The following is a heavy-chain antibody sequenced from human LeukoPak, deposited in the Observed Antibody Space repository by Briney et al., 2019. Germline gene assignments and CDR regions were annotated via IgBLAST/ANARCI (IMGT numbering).Heavy chain of an antibody. V-gene: IGHV3-48*01. Sequence: GGSLRLSCAASGFTFSRYSMNWVRQAPGKGLEWVSYISSSSGTIYYADSVKGRFTISRDNAKNSLYLQMNSLRAEDTAVYYCAKRYCSGGSCYSTFDYWGQGTLVTVSS. D-gene: IGHD2-15*01. J-gene: IGHJ4*02. CDR3: AKRYCSGGSCYSTFDY. CDR2: ISSSSGTI. CDR1: GFTFSRYS.